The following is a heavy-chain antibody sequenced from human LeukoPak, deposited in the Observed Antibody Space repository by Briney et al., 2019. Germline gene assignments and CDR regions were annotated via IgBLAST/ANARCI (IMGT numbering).Heavy chain of an antibody. Sequence: GRSLRLSCAASGFTFGNYAMYWVRQAPGKRLEWDSGISGRGGGTYFADSVKGRFTISRDNSKNTLYLQMNSLRADDTAVYYCARGCYYERSGYCTFDYWGPGTLVTVSS. CDR1: GFTFGNYA. J-gene: IGHJ4*02. CDR3: ARGCYYERSGYCTFDY. V-gene: IGHV3-23*01. D-gene: IGHD3-22*01. CDR2: ISGRGGGT.